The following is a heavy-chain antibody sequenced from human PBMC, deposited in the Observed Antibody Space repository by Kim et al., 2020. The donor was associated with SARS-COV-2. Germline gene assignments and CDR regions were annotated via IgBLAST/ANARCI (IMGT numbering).Heavy chain of an antibody. J-gene: IGHJ3*02. CDR1: GFTFDDYA. D-gene: IGHD4-17*01. V-gene: IGHV3-9*01. CDR3: ATTDYGDSGSRNDAFDI. Sequence: GGSLRLSCAASGFTFDDYAMHWVRQAPGKGLEWVSGISWNSGSIGYADSVKGRFTISRDNAKNSLYLQMNSLRAEDTALYYCATTDYGDSGSRNDAFDIWGPRTMVTVSS. CDR2: ISWNSGSI.